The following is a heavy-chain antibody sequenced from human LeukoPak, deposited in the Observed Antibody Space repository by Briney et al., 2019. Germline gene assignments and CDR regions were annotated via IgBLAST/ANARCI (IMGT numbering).Heavy chain of an antibody. CDR1: GFIFGDYA. V-gene: IGHV4-34*01. CDR2: INHSGST. D-gene: IGHD2-21*02. J-gene: IGHJ4*02. CDR3: ARGTAGGDYFDY. Sequence: LRLSCTASGFIFGDYAMSWVRQPPGKGLEWIGEINHSGSTNYNPSLKSRVTISVDTSKNQFSLKLSSVTAADTAVYYCARGTAGGDYFDYWGQGTLVTVSS.